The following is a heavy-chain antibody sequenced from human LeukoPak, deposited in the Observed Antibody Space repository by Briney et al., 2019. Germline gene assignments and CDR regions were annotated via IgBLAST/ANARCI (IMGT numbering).Heavy chain of an antibody. CDR1: GGSFSGYY. Sequence: SETLSLTCAVYGGSFSGYYWRWIRQPPGKGLEGMGEINHSGSTNYNPSLKSRVTISVDTSKNQFSLKLSSVTAPDTAVYYCARTPRKSSYSSSWYRGNWFDPWGQGTLVTVSS. CDR3: ARTPRKSSYSSSWYRGNWFDP. V-gene: IGHV4-34*01. D-gene: IGHD6-13*01. CDR2: INHSGST. J-gene: IGHJ5*02.